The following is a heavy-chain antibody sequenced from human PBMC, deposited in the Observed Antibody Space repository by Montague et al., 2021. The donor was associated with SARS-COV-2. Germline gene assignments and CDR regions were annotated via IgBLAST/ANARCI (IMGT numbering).Heavy chain of an antibody. Sequence: SETLSLTCAVYGGSFSGYYSSWIRQSPGKGLEWIAEINHSGTTNYNFNPSLRSRVTISVDTSKSQFSLKLNSVTAADTGVYYCARLDPQTLTLIGLRGKSASDYWSQGTLVTVSS. CDR1: GGSFSGYY. D-gene: IGHD4-23*01. CDR3: ARLDPQTLTLIGLRGKSASDY. CDR2: INHSGTT. V-gene: IGHV4-34*01. J-gene: IGHJ4*02.